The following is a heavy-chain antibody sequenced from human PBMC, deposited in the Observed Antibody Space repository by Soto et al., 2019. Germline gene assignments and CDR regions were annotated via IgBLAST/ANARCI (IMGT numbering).Heavy chain of an antibody. V-gene: IGHV3-53*05. CDR3: AKARYSSSWYGGY. CDR2: IYGGGTT. Sequence: PGGSLRLSCAASGFTVSSKYMTWVRQAPGKGLEWVSVIYGGGTTYYADSVKGRFTISRDNSKNTLYLQMNSLRAEDTAVYYCAKARYSSSWYGGYWGQGTLVTVSS. D-gene: IGHD6-13*01. CDR1: GFTVSSKY. J-gene: IGHJ4*02.